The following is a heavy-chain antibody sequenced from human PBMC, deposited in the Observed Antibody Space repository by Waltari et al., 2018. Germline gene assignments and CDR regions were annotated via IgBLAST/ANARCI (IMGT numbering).Heavy chain of an antibody. CDR1: GGPINRYY. Sequence: QVQLQESGPGLVRPSETLSLTCPVSGGPINRYYLSGIRQPAGKGLEWIGRIYSTGSTNYNPSLSSRVTMSVDTSNNQFSLKLNSVTAADTAVYYCARGGSSSWYLSYYYYGMDLWGQGTTVTVSS. CDR3: ARGGSSSWYLSYYYYGMDL. CDR2: IYSTGST. V-gene: IGHV4-4*07. J-gene: IGHJ6*02. D-gene: IGHD6-13*01.